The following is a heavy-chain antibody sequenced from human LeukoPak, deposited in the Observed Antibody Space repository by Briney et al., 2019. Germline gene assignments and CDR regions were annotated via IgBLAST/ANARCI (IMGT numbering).Heavy chain of an antibody. V-gene: IGHV3-21*04. CDR1: AFSLNAYN. D-gene: IGHD3-3*01. J-gene: IGHJ4*02. CDR3: ASAGAYYDFWSGLYYFDY. CDR2: ISYTGTYI. Sequence: GGSLRLSCAASAFSLNAYNMNWVRQAPGKGLEWVSSISYTGTYIYYADSVKGRFTIFRDNSKNTLYLQMNSLRAEDTAVCYCASAGAYYDFWSGLYYFDYWGQGTLVTVSS.